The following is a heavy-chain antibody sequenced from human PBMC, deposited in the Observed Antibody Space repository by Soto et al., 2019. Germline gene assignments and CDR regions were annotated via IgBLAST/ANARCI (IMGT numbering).Heavy chain of an antibody. J-gene: IGHJ5*02. D-gene: IGHD5-12*01. V-gene: IGHV3-23*01. CDR2: ISGSGGST. CDR1: GFTFSSYA. CDR3: AKDRYGSGYVLENWFDP. Sequence: GGSLRLSCAASGFTFSSYAMSWVRQAPGKGLEWVSAISGSGGSTYYADSVKGRFTISRDNSKNTLYLQMNSLRAEDTAVYYCAKDRYGSGYVLENWFDPWGQGTLVTVSS.